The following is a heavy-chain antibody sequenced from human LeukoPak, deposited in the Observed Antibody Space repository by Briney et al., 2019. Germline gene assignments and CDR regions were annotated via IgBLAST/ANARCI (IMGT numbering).Heavy chain of an antibody. V-gene: IGHV1-8*01. D-gene: IGHD2-2*01. CDR3: ARAKDIVVVPAAPNWFDP. CDR1: GYTFTSYD. Sequence: ASVKVSCKASGYTFTSYDINWVRQATGQGLEWMGWMNPNSGNTGYAQKFQGRVTMTRNTSISTAYMELSSLRSEATAVYYCARAKDIVVVPAAPNWFDPWGQGTLVTVSS. J-gene: IGHJ5*02. CDR2: MNPNSGNT.